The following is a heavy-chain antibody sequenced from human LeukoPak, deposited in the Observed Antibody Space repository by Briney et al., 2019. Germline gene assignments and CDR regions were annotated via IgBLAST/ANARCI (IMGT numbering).Heavy chain of an antibody. J-gene: IGHJ4*02. CDR3: AREHATSSSSDY. CDR2: IKRDGSEK. CDR1: EFTFRNYW. D-gene: IGHD6-13*01. Sequence: PGGSLRLSCAASEFTFRNYWMSWFRQAPGKGLEWLANIKRDGSEKYYVDSVKGRFTISRDNDKNLLYLQMNSLRVEDTAVYYCAREHATSSSSDYSGQGTLVTVSS. V-gene: IGHV3-7*01.